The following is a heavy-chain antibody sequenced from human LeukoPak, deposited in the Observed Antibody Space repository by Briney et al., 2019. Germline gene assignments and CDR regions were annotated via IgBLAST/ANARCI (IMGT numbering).Heavy chain of an antibody. CDR3: ARDLKRRIYYDSSGSDDAFDI. D-gene: IGHD3-22*01. V-gene: IGHV3-21*01. CDR1: GFTFSSYS. CDR2: IISSRSYI. Sequence: PGGSLRLSCAASGFTFSSYSMNWVRQAPGKGLEWVSSIISSRSYIYYADSVKGRFTISRDNAKNSLYLQMNSLRAEDTAVYYCARDLKRRIYYDSSGSDDAFDIWGQGTMVTVSS. J-gene: IGHJ3*02.